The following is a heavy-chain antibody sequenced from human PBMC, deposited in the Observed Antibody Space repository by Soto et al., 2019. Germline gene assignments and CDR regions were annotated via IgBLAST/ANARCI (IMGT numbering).Heavy chain of an antibody. CDR2: IYYSGST. V-gene: IGHV4-30-4*01. D-gene: IGHD6-13*01. Sequence: SETLSLTCTVSGGSISSGDYYWSWIRQPPGKGLEWIGYIYYSGSTYYNPSLKSRVTISVDTSKNQFSLKLSSVTAADTAVYYCARDLRQQLVNDWFDPWGQGTLVTVSS. CDR1: GGSISSGDYY. CDR3: ARDLRQQLVNDWFDP. J-gene: IGHJ5*02.